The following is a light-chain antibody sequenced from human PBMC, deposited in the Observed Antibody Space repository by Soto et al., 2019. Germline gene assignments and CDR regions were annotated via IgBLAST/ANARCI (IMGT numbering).Light chain of an antibody. CDR2: KAS. CDR1: QDISTW. Sequence: DIQMTQSPSTLSASVGDRVTITCRASQDISTWLAWYQQKPGKAHQLLIYKASSLESGVLTRFSASGSGTEYTLTISSLQPDDFATYYCQQYDSFLDSFGQGTKLEIK. V-gene: IGKV1-5*03. J-gene: IGKJ2*03. CDR3: QQYDSFLDS.